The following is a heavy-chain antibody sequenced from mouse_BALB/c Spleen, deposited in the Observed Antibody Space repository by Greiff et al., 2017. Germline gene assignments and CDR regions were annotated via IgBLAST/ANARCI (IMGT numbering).Heavy chain of an antibody. CDR3: ARAQSNWYFDV. J-gene: IGHJ1*01. CDR2: ISDGGSYT. CDR1: GFTFSDYY. Sequence: EVQRVESGGGLVKPGGSLKLSCAASGFTFSDYYMYWVRQTPEKRLEWVATISDGGSYTYYPDSVKGRFTISRDNAKNNLYLQMSSLKSEDTAMYYCARAQSNWYFDVWGAGTTVTVSS. V-gene: IGHV5-4*02.